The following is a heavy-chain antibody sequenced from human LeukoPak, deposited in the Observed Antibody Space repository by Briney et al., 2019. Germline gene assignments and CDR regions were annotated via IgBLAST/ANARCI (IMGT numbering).Heavy chain of an antibody. Sequence: GGSLRLSCTASGFTFGDYGMSWVRQAPGKGLEWVGFIRRKAYGGTTEYAASVKGRFTISRDDSKSIAYLQMNSLKTEDTAVYYCTRAAAGRFYYYYYMDVWGKGTTVTISS. CDR2: IRRKAYGGTT. J-gene: IGHJ6*03. CDR3: TRAAAGRFYYYYYMDV. V-gene: IGHV3-49*04. CDR1: GFTFGDYG. D-gene: IGHD6-13*01.